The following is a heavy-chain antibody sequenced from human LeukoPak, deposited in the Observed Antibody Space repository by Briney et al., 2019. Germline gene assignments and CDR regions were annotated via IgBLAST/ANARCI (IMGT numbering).Heavy chain of an antibody. V-gene: IGHV1-69*13. CDR1: GGTFSSYA. CDR3: ARGMGLSGNWFDP. D-gene: IGHD3-10*01. J-gene: IGHJ5*02. Sequence: SVTVSCTASGGTFSSYAISWVRQAPGQGLEWMGGIIPIFGTANYAQKFQGRVTITADESTSTAYMELSSLRSEDTAVYYCARGMGLSGNWFDPWGQGTLVTVSS. CDR2: IIPIFGTA.